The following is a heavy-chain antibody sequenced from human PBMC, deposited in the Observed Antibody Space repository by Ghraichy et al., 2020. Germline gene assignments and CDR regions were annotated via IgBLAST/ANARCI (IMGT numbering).Heavy chain of an antibody. J-gene: IGHJ4*02. D-gene: IGHD3-10*01. CDR2: ISSSGSTI. CDR1: GFTFSDYY. V-gene: IGHV3-11*01. CDR3: ARGSIGDRADYFDY. Sequence: GESLNLSCAASGFTFSDYYMSWIRQAPGKGLEWVSYISSSGSTIYYADSVKGRFTISRDNAKNSLYLQMNSLRAEDTAVYYCARGSIGDRADYFDYWGQGTLVTVSS.